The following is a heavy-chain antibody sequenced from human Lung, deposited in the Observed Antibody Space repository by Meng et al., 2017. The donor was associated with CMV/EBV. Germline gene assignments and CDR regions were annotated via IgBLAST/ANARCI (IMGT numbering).Heavy chain of an antibody. Sequence: FTLSNYSMYWVRLAPWKGLGWFAIIFGEVGTFYVDSVKCRFTISRDNFKSTLYLQMNSLGAEDTAVYYCAKVLYPLSSANSASVDSWGPGTLVTVSS. V-gene: IGHV3-23*03. CDR3: AKVLYPLSSANSASVDS. CDR1: FTLSNYS. J-gene: IGHJ4*02. D-gene: IGHD4/OR15-4a*01. CDR2: IIFGEVGT.